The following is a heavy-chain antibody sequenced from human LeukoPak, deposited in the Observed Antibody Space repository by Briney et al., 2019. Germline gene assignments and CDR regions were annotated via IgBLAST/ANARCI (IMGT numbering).Heavy chain of an antibody. D-gene: IGHD3-10*01. Sequence: SETLSLTCAVYGGSFSGYYWSWIRQPPGKGLEWIGEINHSGSTNYNPSLKSRVTISVDTSKNQFFLKLSSVTAADTAVYYCARGRYYYGSGSYYPTRNWFDPWGQGTLVTVSS. V-gene: IGHV4-34*01. CDR1: GGSFSGYY. CDR2: INHSGST. CDR3: ARGRYYYGSGSYYPTRNWFDP. J-gene: IGHJ5*02.